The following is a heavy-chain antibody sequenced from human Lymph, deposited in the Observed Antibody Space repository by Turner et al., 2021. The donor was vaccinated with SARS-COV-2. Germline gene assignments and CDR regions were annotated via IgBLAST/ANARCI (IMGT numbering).Heavy chain of an antibody. J-gene: IGHJ5*02. V-gene: IGHV3-23*01. CDR3: AKDGYDGIYCGGGSCYSGWFDP. Sequence: EVQLLDSGGGLVPPGGSQRVDCAASGFSSSLHTMSWVSQAPGKGLVWVSAISGSGASTYCADSVKGRFTISRDNSKNTLYLQMNSLRVEDTAVYYCAKDGYDGIYCGGGSCYSGWFDPWGQGTLVTVSS. CDR1: GFSSSLHT. D-gene: IGHD2-15*01. CDR2: ISGSGAST.